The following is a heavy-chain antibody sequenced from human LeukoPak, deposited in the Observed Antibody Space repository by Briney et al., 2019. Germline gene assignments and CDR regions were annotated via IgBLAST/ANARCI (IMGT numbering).Heavy chain of an antibody. CDR1: GGSISSSNW. Sequence: PSGTLSLTCAVSGGSISSSNWWSWVRQPPGKGLEWIGEIYHSGSTNYNPSLKSRVTISVDKSKNQFSLKLSSVTAADTAVYYCAREVVVPAAMAFDYWGQGTLVTVSS. CDR3: AREVVVPAAMAFDY. D-gene: IGHD2-2*01. CDR2: IYHSGST. J-gene: IGHJ4*02. V-gene: IGHV4-4*02.